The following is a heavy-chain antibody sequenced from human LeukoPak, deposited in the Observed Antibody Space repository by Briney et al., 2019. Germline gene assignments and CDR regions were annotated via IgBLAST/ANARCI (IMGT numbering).Heavy chain of an antibody. Sequence: QPGGCLRLSCAASGFTLSSYGMHWVRQAPGKGLGWVAFIRYDGSNKSYADSVKGRFTISRDNSKNTLYLQMNSLRAEDTAVYYCTIVVVTAYDAFDIWGQGTMVTVSS. D-gene: IGHD2-21*02. J-gene: IGHJ3*02. CDR3: TIVVVTAYDAFDI. V-gene: IGHV3-30*02. CDR2: IRYDGSNK. CDR1: GFTLSSYG.